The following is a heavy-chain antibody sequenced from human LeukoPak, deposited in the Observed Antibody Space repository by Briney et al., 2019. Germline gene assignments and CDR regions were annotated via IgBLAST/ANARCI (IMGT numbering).Heavy chain of an antibody. J-gene: IGHJ4*02. V-gene: IGHV3-23*01. Sequence: PGGSLRLSCVASGFTFSTYAMTWVRQAPGKGLEWVSAISGGSGLKYYGDPVKGRFTVSRDNSKNTQYLQMNDLRTEDTAVYYCANLGNWNDVRDYWGQGTLVAVSS. D-gene: IGHD1-1*01. CDR2: ISGGSGLK. CDR3: ANLGNWNDVRDY. CDR1: GFTFSTYA.